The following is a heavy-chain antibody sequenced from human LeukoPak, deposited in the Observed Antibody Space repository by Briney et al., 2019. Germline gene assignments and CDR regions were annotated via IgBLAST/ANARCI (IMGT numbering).Heavy chain of an antibody. CDR1: GYGFTSYW. J-gene: IGHJ4*02. CDR3: ARLGKSAMVIHY. Sequence: GESLKISCKGSGYGFTSYWISWVRQMPGKGLEWMGRIDPSDSYTNYSPSFQGHVTISADKSISTAYLQWSSLKASDTAMYYCARLGKSAMVIHYWGQGTLVTVSS. V-gene: IGHV5-10-1*01. CDR2: IDPSDSYT. D-gene: IGHD5-18*01.